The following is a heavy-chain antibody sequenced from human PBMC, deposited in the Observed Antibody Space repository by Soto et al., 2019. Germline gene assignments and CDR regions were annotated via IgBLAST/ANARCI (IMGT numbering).Heavy chain of an antibody. CDR1: GFTFTSSA. CDR3: AKDDYSNYFVEETYYHYYYGMDV. D-gene: IGHD4-4*01. J-gene: IGHJ6*02. CDR2: IVVGSGNT. Sequence: SVKVSCKASGFTFTSSAMQWVRQARGQRLEWIGWIVVGSGNTNYAQKFQERVTITRDMSTSTAYMELSSLRAEDTAVYYCAKDDYSNYFVEETYYHYYYGMDVRGQGTTVTVSS. V-gene: IGHV1-58*02.